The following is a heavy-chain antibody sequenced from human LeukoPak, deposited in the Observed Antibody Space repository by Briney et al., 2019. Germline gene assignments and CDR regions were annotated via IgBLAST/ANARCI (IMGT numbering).Heavy chain of an antibody. V-gene: IGHV4-59*12. CDR1: GGSISSYY. CDR2: IYYSGST. J-gene: IGHJ6*02. CDR3: ARLGQYYYYGMDV. Sequence: SETLSLTCSVSGGSISSYYWSWIRQPPGKGLEWIGYIYYSGSTNYNPSLQSRVTISVDTSRNQFSLKLSSATAADTAVYYCARLGQYYYYGMDVWGQGTTVTVSS.